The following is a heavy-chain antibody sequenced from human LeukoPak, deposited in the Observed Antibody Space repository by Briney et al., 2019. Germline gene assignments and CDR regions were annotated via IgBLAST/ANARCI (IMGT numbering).Heavy chain of an antibody. J-gene: IGHJ4*02. CDR1: GGTFSSYA. Sequence: SVKVSCKASGGTFSSYAISWVRQAPGQGLEWMGGIIPIFGTANYAQKFQGRVTITTDESTSTAYMELSSLRSEDTAVYYCARGRGYSYGSFDYRGQGTLVTVSS. D-gene: IGHD5-18*01. CDR2: IIPIFGTA. CDR3: ARGRGYSYGSFDY. V-gene: IGHV1-69*05.